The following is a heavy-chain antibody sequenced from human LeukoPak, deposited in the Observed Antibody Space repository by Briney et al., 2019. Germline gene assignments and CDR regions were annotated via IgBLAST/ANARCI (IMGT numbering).Heavy chain of an antibody. V-gene: IGHV1-24*01. CDR2: FDPEDGET. CDR1: GYTLTELS. J-gene: IGHJ4*02. CDR3: ATDIAFCGGDCYQAG. D-gene: IGHD2-21*02. Sequence: ASVKASCKVSGYTLTELSMHWVRQAPGKGLEWMGGFDPEDGETIYAQKFQGRVTMTEDTSTDTAYMELSSLRSEDTAVYYCATDIAFCGGDCYQAGWGQGTLVTVSS.